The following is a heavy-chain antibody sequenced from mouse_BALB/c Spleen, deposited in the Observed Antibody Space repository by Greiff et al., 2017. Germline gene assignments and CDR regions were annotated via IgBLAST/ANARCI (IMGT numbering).Heavy chain of an antibody. CDR3: ARDDGFAY. V-gene: IGHV5-17*02. J-gene: IGHJ3*01. Sequence: EVKVVESGGGLVQPGGSRKLSCAASGFTFSSFGMHWVRQAPEKGLEWVAYISSGSSTIYYADTVKGRFTISRDNPKNTLFLQMTSLRSEDTAMYYCARDDGFAYWGQGTLVTVSA. CDR2: ISSGSSTI. CDR1: GFTFSSFG.